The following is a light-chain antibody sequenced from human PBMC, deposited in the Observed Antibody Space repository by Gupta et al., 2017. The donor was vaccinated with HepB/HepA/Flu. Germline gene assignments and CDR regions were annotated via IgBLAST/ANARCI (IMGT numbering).Light chain of an antibody. J-gene: IGKJ1*01. V-gene: IGKV3-20*01. CDR3: QQFGSSRT. Sequence: VLTQSPGTLSLSPGERATLSCRASQSVSSNYLAWYQQKPGQAPRLLIYGASSRATGIPDRFSGSGSGTDFTLIISRLEPEEFAVYYCQQFGSSRTFGQGTKVEIK. CDR1: QSVSSNY. CDR2: GAS.